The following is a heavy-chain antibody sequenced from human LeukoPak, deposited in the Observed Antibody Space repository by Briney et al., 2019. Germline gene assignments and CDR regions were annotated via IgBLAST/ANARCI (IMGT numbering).Heavy chain of an antibody. J-gene: IGHJ6*03. CDR1: GVSINIGTDY. V-gene: IGHV4-61*02. Sequence: PSETLSLTCTVSGVSINIGTDYWSWIRQPAGKGLEWIGRIYTSGSTDYNPSLKSRVVISVDTSKNHFSLKLSSVTAADTAVYYCARGTIAADDYYYMDVWGKGTTVTISS. CDR3: ARGTIAADDYYYMDV. CDR2: IYTSGST. D-gene: IGHD6-13*01.